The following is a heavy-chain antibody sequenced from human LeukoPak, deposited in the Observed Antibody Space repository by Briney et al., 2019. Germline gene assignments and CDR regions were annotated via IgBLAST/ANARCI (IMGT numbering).Heavy chain of an antibody. CDR1: GFSLDEYA. Sequence: SLPYPASGFSLDEYAMHGVRQVPPKGLEWVALITWLGWRNYFPDSVKDRCTITRDNSKTSLYLQMNSLRAEDTALYSCAKDMGPGSSSWYGGGLFDYWGQGTLVTVSS. D-gene: IGHD6-13*01. J-gene: IGHJ4*02. CDR3: AKDMGPGSSSWYGGGLFDY. CDR2: ITWLGWRN. V-gene: IGHV3-43D*03.